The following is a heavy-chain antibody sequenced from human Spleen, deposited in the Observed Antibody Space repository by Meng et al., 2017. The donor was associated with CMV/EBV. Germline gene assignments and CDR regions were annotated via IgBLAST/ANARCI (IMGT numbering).Heavy chain of an antibody. D-gene: IGHD1-26*01. J-gene: IGHJ4*02. V-gene: IGHV4-30-4*08. CDR2: IYYSGST. Sequence: QGPLQGSGPGLVNPSPPLSLPCTVSGGSISSGDYYWSWIRQPPGKGLEWIGYIYYSGSTYYNPSLKSRVTISVDTSKNRFSLKLSSVTAADTAVYYCAREVGDYWGQGTLVTVSS. CDR1: GGSISSGDYY. CDR3: AREVGDY.